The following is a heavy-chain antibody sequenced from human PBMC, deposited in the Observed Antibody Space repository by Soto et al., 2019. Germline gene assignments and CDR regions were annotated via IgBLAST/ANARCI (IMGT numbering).Heavy chain of an antibody. Sequence: VQLVESGGGVVQPGRSLRLSCAASGFTFSSYGMHWVRQAPGKGLEYVSAISSNGGSTYYADSVKGRFTISRDNSKNTLYLQMSSLRAEDTAVYYCVKDLGGSTMVRGVIIGSDAFDIWGQGTMVTVSS. CDR1: GFTFSSYG. V-gene: IGHV3-64D*08. CDR3: VKDLGGSTMVRGVIIGSDAFDI. CDR2: ISSNGGST. D-gene: IGHD3-10*01. J-gene: IGHJ3*02.